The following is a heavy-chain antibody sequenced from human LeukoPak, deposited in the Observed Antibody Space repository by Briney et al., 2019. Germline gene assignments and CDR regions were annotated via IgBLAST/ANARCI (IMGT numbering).Heavy chain of an antibody. CDR3: ARGLGYGVFDP. Sequence: ASVKVSCKASGYTFTTYAIHWVRRAPGQGLEWMGWISAGNGNTKYSQNFQGRVTITRDTSASTAYMEQSSLRSEDTAVYYCARGLGYGVFDPWGQGTLVTVSS. CDR1: GYTFTTYA. D-gene: IGHD6-13*01. V-gene: IGHV1-3*01. J-gene: IGHJ5*02. CDR2: ISAGNGNT.